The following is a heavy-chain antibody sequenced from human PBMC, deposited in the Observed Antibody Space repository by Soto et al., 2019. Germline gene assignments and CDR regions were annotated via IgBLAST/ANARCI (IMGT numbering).Heavy chain of an antibody. Sequence: KTGGSLRLSCAASGFTFSSYSMNWVRQAPGKGLEWVSSISSSSSYIYYADSVKGRFTISRDNAKNSLYLQMNSLRAEDTAVYYCARRNYYDSSGYDAFDIWGQGTMVTVSS. J-gene: IGHJ3*02. V-gene: IGHV3-21*03. CDR3: ARRNYYDSSGYDAFDI. CDR1: GFTFSSYS. CDR2: ISSSSSYI. D-gene: IGHD3-22*01.